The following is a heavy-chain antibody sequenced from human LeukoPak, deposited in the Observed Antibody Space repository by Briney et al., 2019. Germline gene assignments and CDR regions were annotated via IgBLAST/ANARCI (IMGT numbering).Heavy chain of an antibody. CDR1: GFTFSTYG. CDR3: ARAFISDIVVVPAASDAFDI. CDR2: IRYDGSNK. D-gene: IGHD2-2*01. V-gene: IGHV3-30*02. Sequence: PGGSLRLSCAASGFTFSTYGMHWVRQAPGKGLEWVAFIRYDGSNKYYADSVKGRFTISRDNSKNTLYLQMNSLRAEDTAVYYCARAFISDIVVVPAASDAFDIWGQGTMVTVSS. J-gene: IGHJ3*02.